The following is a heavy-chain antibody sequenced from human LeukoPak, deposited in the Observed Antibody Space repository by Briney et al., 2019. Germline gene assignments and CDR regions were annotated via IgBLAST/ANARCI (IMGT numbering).Heavy chain of an antibody. CDR2: ISGTGGST. CDR1: GFTFSNYA. CDR3: AKSASGDSSGYYYVY. D-gene: IGHD3-22*01. J-gene: IGHJ4*02. Sequence: GGSLRLSCAASGFTFSNYAMSWVHQAPGKGLEWVSIISGTGGSTYYADSVKGRFTISRDNSKNTLYLQMNSLRAEDTAVYYCAKSASGDSSGYYYVYWGQGTLVTVSS. V-gene: IGHV3-23*01.